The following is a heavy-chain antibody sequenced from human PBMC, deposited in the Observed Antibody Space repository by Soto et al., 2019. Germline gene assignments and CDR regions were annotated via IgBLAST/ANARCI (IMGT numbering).Heavy chain of an antibody. CDR3: ARDGPHYYDSSGYYIGYNWLDP. J-gene: IGHJ5*02. Sequence: GGSLRLSCAASGFTFSSYWMSWVRQAPGKGLEWVANIKQDGSEKYYVDSVKGRFTISRDNAKNSLYLQMNSLRAEDTAVYYCARDGPHYYDSSGYYIGYNWLDPWGQGTLVTVSS. V-gene: IGHV3-7*01. CDR1: GFTFSSYW. D-gene: IGHD3-22*01. CDR2: IKQDGSEK.